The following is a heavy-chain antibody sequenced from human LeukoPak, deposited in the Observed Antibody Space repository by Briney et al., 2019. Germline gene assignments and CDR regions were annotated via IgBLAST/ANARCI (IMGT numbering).Heavy chain of an antibody. J-gene: IGHJ5*02. CDR1: GGSISSYY. Sequence: SETLSLTCTVSGGSISSYYWSWIRQPPGKGLEWIGYIYYSGSTNYNPSLKSRVTISVDTSKNQFSLKLSSVTAADTAVYYCASGSGSLYNWFDPWGQGTLVTVSS. CDR2: IYYSGST. CDR3: ASGSGSLYNWFDP. V-gene: IGHV4-59*08. D-gene: IGHD2-8*01.